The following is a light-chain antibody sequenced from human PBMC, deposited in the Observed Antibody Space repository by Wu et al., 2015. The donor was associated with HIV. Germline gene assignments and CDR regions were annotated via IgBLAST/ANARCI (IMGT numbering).Light chain of an antibody. V-gene: IGKV3-11*01. J-gene: IGKJ3*01. CDR1: QNIYTY. CDR2: DAS. CDR3: QQRSDWPPFT. Sequence: EIVLTQSPATLSLSPGERATLSCRASQNIYTYLGWYQQKPGQAPRLLIYDASNRATGIPARFSGSGSGTDFTPTISSLEPEDFAVYYCQQRSDWPPFTFGPGTKVDFK.